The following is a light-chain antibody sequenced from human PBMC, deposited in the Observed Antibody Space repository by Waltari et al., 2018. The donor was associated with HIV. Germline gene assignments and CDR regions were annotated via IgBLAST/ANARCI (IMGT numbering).Light chain of an antibody. CDR1: SEHSNFA. Sequence: SVKLTCTLSSEHSNFAIAWLQQQPEKGPRYLMKLNSDGSHTKGDGIPDRFSGSSSGAERYLSISSLHSDDEADYYCQTWGMGIVVFGGGTKLTVL. CDR3: QTWGMGIVV. V-gene: IGLV4-69*01. CDR2: LNSDGSH. J-gene: IGLJ3*02.